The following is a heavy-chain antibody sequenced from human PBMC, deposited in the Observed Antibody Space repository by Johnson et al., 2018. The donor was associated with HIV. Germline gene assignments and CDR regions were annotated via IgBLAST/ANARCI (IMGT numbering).Heavy chain of an antibody. Sequence: QVQLVESGGGVVQPGGSLRLSCVASGFTFSSYGMHWVRQAPGKGLEWVAFIRYDGSNKYYADSVKGRFTISRDNSKNTLYLQMNSLGVEDTAVYYCAKVGTGYSSSSVGAFDIWGQGTMVTVSS. CDR2: IRYDGSNK. J-gene: IGHJ3*02. CDR3: AKVGTGYSSSSVGAFDI. D-gene: IGHD6-13*01. CDR1: GFTFSSYG. V-gene: IGHV3-30*02.